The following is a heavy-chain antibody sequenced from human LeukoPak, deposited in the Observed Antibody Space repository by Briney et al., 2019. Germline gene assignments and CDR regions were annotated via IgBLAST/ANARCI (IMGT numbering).Heavy chain of an antibody. D-gene: IGHD3-10*01. CDR3: ARDHGSAYYRAPRH. CDR2: INPSGGST. Sequence: EASVKVSCKASGYIFTNYYKHWVRQAPGQGLEWMGTINPSGGSTTYAQKFQGRVTMTRDTSTSTVYMELSSLRSEDTAVYYCARDHGSAYYRAPRHWGQGTLVTVSS. CDR1: GYIFTNYY. J-gene: IGHJ4*02. V-gene: IGHV1-46*01.